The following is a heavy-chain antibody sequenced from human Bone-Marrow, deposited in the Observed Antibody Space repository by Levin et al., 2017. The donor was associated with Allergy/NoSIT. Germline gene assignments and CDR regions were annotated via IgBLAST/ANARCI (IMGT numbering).Heavy chain of an antibody. CDR3: AREGADHLKEAFDL. Sequence: GESLKISCKASGYIFNDYAIHWLRQAPGQGPEWLGWINIISGNALYAPDFTGRFVFSLDTPISTAYLQISRLQTDDPGLYYCAREGADHLKEAFDLWGPGTLLTVSS. V-gene: IGHV7-4-1*02. D-gene: IGHD1-14*01. CDR2: INIISGNA. J-gene: IGHJ3*01. CDR1: GYIFNDYA.